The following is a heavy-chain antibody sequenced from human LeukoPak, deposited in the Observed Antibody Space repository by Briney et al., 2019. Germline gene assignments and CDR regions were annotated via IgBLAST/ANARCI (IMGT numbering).Heavy chain of an antibody. CDR3: AKDRGGVVPAARFDY. J-gene: IGHJ4*02. V-gene: IGHV3-23*01. D-gene: IGHD2-2*01. Sequence: PGGSLRLSCAASGFTFSNYAMSWVRQAPGKGLEWVSGVSGSGGSTYYADSVKGRFTISRDNSKNTLYLQMNRLRAEDTAVYYCAKDRGGVVPAARFDYWGQGTLVTVSS. CDR1: GFTFSNYA. CDR2: VSGSGGST.